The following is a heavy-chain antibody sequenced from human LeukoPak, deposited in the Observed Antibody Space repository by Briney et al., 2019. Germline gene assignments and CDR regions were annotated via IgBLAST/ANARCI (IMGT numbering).Heavy chain of an antibody. CDR1: GITLSSHW. Sequence: GGSLRLSCAASGITLSSHWMHCVRQAPGKGLVWVSRINSDGSSTSYADSVKGRFTISRDNAKNSLYLQMNSLRAEDTAVYYCARDKYSGDSYFGYWGQGTLVTVSS. V-gene: IGHV3-74*01. CDR2: INSDGSST. CDR3: ARDKYSGDSYFGY. J-gene: IGHJ4*02. D-gene: IGHD2-21*01.